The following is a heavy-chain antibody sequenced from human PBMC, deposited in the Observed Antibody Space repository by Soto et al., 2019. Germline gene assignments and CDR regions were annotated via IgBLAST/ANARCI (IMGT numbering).Heavy chain of an antibody. CDR3: AGRSTVTYEILGWFDP. CDR1: GGSFSGYY. J-gene: IGHJ5*02. D-gene: IGHD4-4*01. V-gene: IGHV4-34*01. CDR2: INHSGST. Sequence: SETLSLTCAVYGGSFSGYYWSWIRQPPGKGLEWIGEINHSGSTNYNPSLKSRVTISVDTSKNQFSLELSSVTAADTAVYYCAGRSTVTYEILGWFDPWGQGTLVTVSS.